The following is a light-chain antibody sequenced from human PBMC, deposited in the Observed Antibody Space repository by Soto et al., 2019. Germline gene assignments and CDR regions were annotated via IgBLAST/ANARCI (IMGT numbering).Light chain of an antibody. CDR1: QGVSNY. V-gene: IGKV1-9*01. CDR3: QQLNTYPRT. Sequence: DIQLTLSPSFLSASVGERVTITCRASQGVSNYLVWYQQKQGKAPKLLIYAASTLQSGVPSRFSGSGSGTEFTLTISSLQPEDFATYYCQQLNTYPRTFGQGTKVEIK. CDR2: AAS. J-gene: IGKJ1*01.